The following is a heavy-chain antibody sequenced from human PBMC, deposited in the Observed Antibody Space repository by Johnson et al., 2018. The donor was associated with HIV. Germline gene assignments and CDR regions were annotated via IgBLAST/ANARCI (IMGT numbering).Heavy chain of an antibody. CDR3: AKAKTVARIAIFFDI. CDR2: ISFDGSNK. V-gene: IGHV3-30*04. CDR1: GFTFSSYA. D-gene: IGHD3-3*01. J-gene: IGHJ3*02. Sequence: VQLVESGGGVVQPGMSLRLSCAASGFTFSSYAMHWVRQAPGQGLEWVAVISFDGSNKNYADSVKGRFTISRDNSKSTLYLQMNSLRAEDTAVYYCAKAKTVARIAIFFDIWGQGTMVTVSS.